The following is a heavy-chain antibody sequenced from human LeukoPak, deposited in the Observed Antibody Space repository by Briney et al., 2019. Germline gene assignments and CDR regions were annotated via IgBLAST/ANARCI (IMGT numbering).Heavy chain of an antibody. Sequence: ASVKVSCKASGYTCTAFHLHWVRQAPGQGLEWMGRIKPNNGDTSYAQKFQGRVTMTRDTSLSTIYMELNSLRSDDTAVYYCARGYNSGYEYWGQGTLVTVSS. J-gene: IGHJ4*02. D-gene: IGHD1-14*01. CDR1: GYTCTAFH. CDR2: IKPNNGDT. V-gene: IGHV1-2*06. CDR3: ARGYNSGYEY.